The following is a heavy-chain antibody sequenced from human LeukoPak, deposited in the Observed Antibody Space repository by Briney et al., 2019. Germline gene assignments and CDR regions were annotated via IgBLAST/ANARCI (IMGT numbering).Heavy chain of an antibody. CDR3: AKVSHIVVVTPLSAFDI. J-gene: IGHJ3*02. CDR1: GFTFSSCA. Sequence: GGSLRLSCVASGFTFSSCAMSWVRQAPGKGLEWVSTISGSGGGTYYADSVKGRFTISRDNSKNTLYLQMNSLRAEDTAVYYCAKVSHIVVVTPLSAFDIWGQGTMVTVSS. V-gene: IGHV3-23*01. CDR2: ISGSGGGT. D-gene: IGHD2-21*02.